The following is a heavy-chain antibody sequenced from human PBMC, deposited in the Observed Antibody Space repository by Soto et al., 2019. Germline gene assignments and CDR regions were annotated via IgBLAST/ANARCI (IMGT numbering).Heavy chain of an antibody. CDR2: ISHDSRDK. Sequence: QVQLVESGGGVVQPGTSLRLSCAASGLSFRNFGIHWVRQAPGKRLQWLAVISHDSRDKRFADSMQGRIDISRDNSKNTLYPEMSSLRPEDTALYYCALTRPSTLLDVPGPGFEHLGRGTLVTVSS. CDR1: GLSFRNFG. J-gene: IGHJ4*02. D-gene: IGHD6-19*01. V-gene: IGHV3-30*03. CDR3: ALTRPSTLLDVPGPGFEH.